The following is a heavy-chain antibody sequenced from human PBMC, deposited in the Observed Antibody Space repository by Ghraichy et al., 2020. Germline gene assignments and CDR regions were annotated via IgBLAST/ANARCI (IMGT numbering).Heavy chain of an antibody. J-gene: IGHJ6*02. CDR2: IKSDGSST. V-gene: IGHV3-74*01. CDR1: GFPFSSYW. Sequence: GSLRLSCAASGFPFSSYWVHWVRQAPGKGLVWVSRIKSDGSSTNYADSVKGRFTISRDNAKNTLYLQMNSLRAEDTALYYCARGIPSHYGMDVWGQGTTVTVSS. D-gene: IGHD2-2*01. CDR3: ARGIPSHYGMDV.